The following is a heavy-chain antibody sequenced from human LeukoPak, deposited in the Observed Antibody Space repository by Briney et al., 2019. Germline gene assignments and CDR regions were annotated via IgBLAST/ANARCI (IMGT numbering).Heavy chain of an antibody. J-gene: IGHJ5*02. V-gene: IGHV3-23*01. Sequence: GGSLRLSCAASGFTFSSYAMSWVRQAPGKGLEWVSAISGSGGSTYYADSVKGRFTISRDNSKNTLYLQMNSLRAEDTAVYYCARGAYSNYDLGWYNWFDPWGQGTLVTVSS. CDR3: ARGAYSNYDLGWYNWFDP. D-gene: IGHD4-11*01. CDR2: ISGSGGST. CDR1: GFTFSSYA.